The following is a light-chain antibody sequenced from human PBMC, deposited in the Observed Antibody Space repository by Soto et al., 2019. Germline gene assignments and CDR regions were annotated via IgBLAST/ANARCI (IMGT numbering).Light chain of an antibody. CDR1: SSDVGGYDY. CDR3: SSYAGDNNYVV. CDR2: EVT. V-gene: IGLV2-8*01. J-gene: IGLJ2*01. Sequence: QSALTQPPSASGSPGQSVTISCTGTSSDVGGYDYVSWYQQHPGEAPKLLISEVTKRPSGVPDRFSGSKSGNTASLTVSGLQADDEAEYYCSSYAGDNNYVVFGGGTKLTVL.